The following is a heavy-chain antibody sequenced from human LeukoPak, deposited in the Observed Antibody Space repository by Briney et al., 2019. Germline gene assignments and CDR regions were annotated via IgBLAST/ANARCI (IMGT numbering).Heavy chain of an antibody. CDR2: INPNSGGT. D-gene: IGHD3-10*01. CDR1: GYICTGYY. Sequence: AAVTVSCTASGYICTGYYMHWVRQAPGQGLEWMGWINPNSGGTNYAQKFQGRVTMTRDTSISTAYMELSRLRSDDTAVYYCATNSADPGGQPTLATAPS. CDR3: ATNSADP. J-gene: IGHJ5*02. V-gene: IGHV1-2*02.